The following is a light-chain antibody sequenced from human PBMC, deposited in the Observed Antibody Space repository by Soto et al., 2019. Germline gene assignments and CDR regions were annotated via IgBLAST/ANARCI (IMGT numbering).Light chain of an antibody. CDR3: QHLRK. Sequence: DIQMTQSPSTLSASVGDRVTITCRASQNINNWVAWYQQKPGKAPKFLIYDASTLESGVPSRFSGSGFGTEFSLTISSMQTDDSGSYHCQHLRKFGQGTKVDIK. CDR2: DAS. V-gene: IGKV1-5*01. CDR1: QNINNW. J-gene: IGKJ1*01.